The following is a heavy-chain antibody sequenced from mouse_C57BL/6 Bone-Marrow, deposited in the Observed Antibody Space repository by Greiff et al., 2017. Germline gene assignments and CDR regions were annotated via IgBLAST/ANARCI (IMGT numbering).Heavy chain of an antibody. D-gene: IGHD3-1*01. J-gene: IGHJ1*03. Sequence: VKLMESGAELVRPGTSVKVSCKASGYAFTNYLIEWVKQRPGQGLEWIGVINPGSGGTNYNEKFKGKATLTADKSSSTAYMQLSSLTSEDAAVYFGARSGYFDFDVWGTGTTVTVSS. CDR2: INPGSGGT. CDR1: GYAFTNYL. CDR3: ARSGYFDFDV. V-gene: IGHV1-54*01.